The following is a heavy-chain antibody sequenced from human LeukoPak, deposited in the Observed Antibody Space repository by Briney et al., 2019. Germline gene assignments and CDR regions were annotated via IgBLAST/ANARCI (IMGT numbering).Heavy chain of an antibody. V-gene: IGHV4-4*02. CDR1: GGSISSSNW. Sequence: SETLSLTCAVSGGSISSSNWWNWVRPSPGKGLEWIGEIYYSGSTNYNSSLKSRVSISLDKSKKQFSLKLTSVTAADTAVYYCAVAVTGYSFDYWGQGTLVTVSS. D-gene: IGHD6-19*01. CDR2: IYYSGST. CDR3: AVAVTGYSFDY. J-gene: IGHJ4*02.